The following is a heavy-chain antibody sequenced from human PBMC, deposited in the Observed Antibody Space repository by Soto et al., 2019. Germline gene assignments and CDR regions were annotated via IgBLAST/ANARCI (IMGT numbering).Heavy chain of an antibody. CDR1: GFTFSSYG. V-gene: IGHV3-33*01. D-gene: IGHD3-3*01. Sequence: GGSLRLSCAASGFTFSSYGMHWVRQAPGKGLEWVAVIWYDGSNKYYADSVKGRFTISRDNSKNTLYLQMNSLRAEDTAVYYCARASYDFWSGYYHIHYYYYYGMDVWGQGTTVTVSS. J-gene: IGHJ6*02. CDR2: IWYDGSNK. CDR3: ARASYDFWSGYYHIHYYYYYGMDV.